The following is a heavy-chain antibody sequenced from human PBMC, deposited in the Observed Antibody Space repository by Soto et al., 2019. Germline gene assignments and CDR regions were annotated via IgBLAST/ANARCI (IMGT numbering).Heavy chain of an antibody. Sequence: QVQLVQSGAEVKKPGASEKVSCKASGYTFTGYYMHWVRQAPGQGLEWMGWINPNSGGTNYAQKFQGWVTMTRDTSISTAYMELSRLRSDDTAVYYCARDVMATTTNWFDPWGQGTLVTVSS. CDR2: INPNSGGT. CDR1: GYTFTGYY. CDR3: ARDVMATTTNWFDP. V-gene: IGHV1-2*04. D-gene: IGHD1-1*01. J-gene: IGHJ5*02.